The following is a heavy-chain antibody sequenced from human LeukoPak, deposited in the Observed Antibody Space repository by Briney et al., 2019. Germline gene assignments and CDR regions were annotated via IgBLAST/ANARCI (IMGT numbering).Heavy chain of an antibody. CDR1: GFTFSDYY. D-gene: IGHD3-22*01. Sequence: KPGGSLRLSCAASGFTFSDYYMSWIRQAPGKGLEWVSYISSSGSTIYYADSVKGRFTISRDNAKNSLYLQMNSLRAEDTAVYYCASHPYYYDSSGAFDIWGQGTVVTVSS. V-gene: IGHV3-11*01. J-gene: IGHJ3*02. CDR3: ASHPYYYDSSGAFDI. CDR2: ISSSGSTI.